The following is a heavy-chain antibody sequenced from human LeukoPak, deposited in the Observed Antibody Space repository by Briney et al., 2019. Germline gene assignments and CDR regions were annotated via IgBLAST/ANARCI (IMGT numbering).Heavy chain of an antibody. Sequence: SQTLSLTCAISGDSVSSNSAAWNWIRQSPSRGLEWLGRIYYRSKWYNDYAVSVKSRITINPDTSKNQFSLQLNSVTPEDTAVYYCAREWVVIAPYYYYYYMDVWGKGTTVTVSS. D-gene: IGHD2-21*01. V-gene: IGHV6-1*01. CDR1: GDSVSSNSAA. CDR3: AREWVVIAPYYYYYYMDV. CDR2: IYYRSKWYN. J-gene: IGHJ6*03.